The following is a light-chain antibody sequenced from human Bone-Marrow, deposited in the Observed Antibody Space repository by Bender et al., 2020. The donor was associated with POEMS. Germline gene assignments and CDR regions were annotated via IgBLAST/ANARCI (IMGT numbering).Light chain of an antibody. J-gene: IGLJ3*02. CDR2: EVS. Sequence: QSALTQPPSASGSPGQPVTISCTGTSSDIGGYDYVSWYQQHPGKAPKLMIYEVSKRPSGVPDRFSGSKSDNTASLTVSGVQAEDEADYYCSSYTTSNHLVFGGGTKLTVL. V-gene: IGLV2-8*01. CDR3: SSYTTSNHLV. CDR1: SSDIGGYDY.